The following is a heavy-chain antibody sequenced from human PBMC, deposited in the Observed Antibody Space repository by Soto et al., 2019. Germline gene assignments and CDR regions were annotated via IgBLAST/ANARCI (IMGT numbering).Heavy chain of an antibody. J-gene: IGHJ4*02. CDR3: ARVFGYYEWLLTRGKPFDY. V-gene: IGHV3-48*03. CDR1: GFTFSSYE. Sequence: RLSCAASGFTFSSYEMNWVRQAPGKGLEWVSYISSSGSTIYYADSVKGRFTISRDNAKNSLYLQMNSLRAEDTAVYYCARVFGYYEWLLTRGKPFDYWGQGTLVTVSS. D-gene: IGHD3-3*01. CDR2: ISSSGSTI.